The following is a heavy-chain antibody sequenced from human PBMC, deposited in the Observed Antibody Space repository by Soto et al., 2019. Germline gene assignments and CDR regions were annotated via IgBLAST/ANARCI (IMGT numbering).Heavy chain of an antibody. J-gene: IGHJ4*02. Sequence: GSLRLSCAASGFTFSSFWMSWVRQAPGKGLEWVANIKQDGSEKIYVDSVKGRFTISRDNAKKSLYLQMNSLGAEDTAVYYGARGPAFPPFFDYWGQGTLVTVSS. V-gene: IGHV3-7*03. CDR2: IKQDGSEK. D-gene: IGHD2-2*01. CDR1: GFTFSSFW. CDR3: ARGPAFPPFFDY.